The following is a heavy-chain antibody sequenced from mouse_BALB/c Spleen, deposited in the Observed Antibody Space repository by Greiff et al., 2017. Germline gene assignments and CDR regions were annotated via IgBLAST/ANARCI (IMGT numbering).Heavy chain of an antibody. CDR1: GFSLTGYG. CDR2: IWGDGST. Sequence: VKLMESGPGLVAPSQTLSISCTASGFSLTGYGVNWVRQPPGKGLEWLGMIWGDGSTDYNSALKSRLSISKDNSKSQVFLKMSSLQTDDTARYYCAREGCYGVDWYFDVWGEGTTVTVSS. V-gene: IGHV2-6-7*01. J-gene: IGHJ1*01. CDR3: AREGCYGVDWYFDV. D-gene: IGHD1-1*02.